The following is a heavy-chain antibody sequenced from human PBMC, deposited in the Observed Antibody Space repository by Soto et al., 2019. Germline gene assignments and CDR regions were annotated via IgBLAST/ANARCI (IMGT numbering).Heavy chain of an antibody. V-gene: IGHV4-61*01. D-gene: IGHD2-2*01. J-gene: IGHJ4*02. Sequence: SETLSLTCTVSGGSVSSGSYYWSWIRQPPGKGLEWIGYIYYSGSTNYNPSLRSRVTISVDTSKNQFSLKLSSVTTAETAVYYCARGNVGYCSSTSCYAHLTPAYFDYWGQGTLVTVSS. CDR2: IYYSGST. CDR3: ARGNVGYCSSTSCYAHLTPAYFDY. CDR1: GGSVSSGSYY.